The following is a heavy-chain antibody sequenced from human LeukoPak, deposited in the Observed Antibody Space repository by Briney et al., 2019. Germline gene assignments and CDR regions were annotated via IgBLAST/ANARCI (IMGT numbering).Heavy chain of an antibody. CDR3: AKGDLFCSTTTCYEDS. D-gene: IGHD2-2*01. V-gene: IGHV3-23*01. J-gene: IGHJ4*02. Sequence: GGSLRLSCAASGFTFKSHAMTWVRQAPGKGLEWVSGITGSGGRTDYADSVKGRFTISRDNSKNTPYLQMNSLRAEDTAVYYCAKGDLFCSTTTCYEDSWGQGTLVTVSS. CDR2: ITGSGGRT. CDR1: GFTFKSHA.